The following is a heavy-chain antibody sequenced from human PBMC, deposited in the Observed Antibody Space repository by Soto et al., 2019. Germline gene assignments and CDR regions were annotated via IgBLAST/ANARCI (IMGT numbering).Heavy chain of an antibody. Sequence: GGSLRLSCAASGFTFSTYGFHWVRQAPGKGLDWVAVISYDGSNKLYADSVKGRFTIYRDNSKNTVYLQMASLRAEDTAMYYCAKSALHYWYFYFWGRGTPVTVSS. D-gene: IGHD3-10*01. CDR1: GFTFSTYG. V-gene: IGHV3-30*18. CDR2: ISYDGSNK. J-gene: IGHJ2*01. CDR3: AKSALHYWYFYF.